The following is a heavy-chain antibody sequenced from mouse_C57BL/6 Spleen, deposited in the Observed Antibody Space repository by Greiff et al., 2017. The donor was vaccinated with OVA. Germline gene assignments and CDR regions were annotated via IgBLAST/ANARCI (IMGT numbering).Heavy chain of an antibody. CDR1: GFTFTDYY. CDR2: IRNKANGYTT. Sequence: EVQRVESGGGLVQPGGSLSLSCAASGFTFTDYYMSWVRQPPGKALEWLGFIRNKANGYTTEYSASVKGRFTISRDNSQSILYLQMNALRAEDSATYYCASSYGYAGFAYWGQGTLVTVSA. D-gene: IGHD2-2*01. V-gene: IGHV7-3*01. J-gene: IGHJ3*01. CDR3: ASSYGYAGFAY.